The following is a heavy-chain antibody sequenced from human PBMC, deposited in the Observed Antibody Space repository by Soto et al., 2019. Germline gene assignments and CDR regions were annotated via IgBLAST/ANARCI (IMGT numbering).Heavy chain of an antibody. CDR3: ARLAVAGSTYYYYGTDV. CDR2: ISYDGSNK. Sequence: QVQLVESGGGVVQPGRSLRLYCAASGFTFSSYAMHWVRQAPGKGLGWVAVISYDGSNKYYADSVKGRFTISRDNSKNTLYQQMNSLRAEDTAVYYCARLAVAGSTYYYYGTDVWSQGTTITVSS. V-gene: IGHV3-30-3*01. D-gene: IGHD6-19*01. J-gene: IGHJ6*02. CDR1: GFTFSSYA.